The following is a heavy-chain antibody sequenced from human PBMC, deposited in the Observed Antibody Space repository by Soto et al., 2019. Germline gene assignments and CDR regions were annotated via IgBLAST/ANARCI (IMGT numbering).Heavy chain of an antibody. CDR1: GFSLSTSGVG. Sequence: QITLKESGPTLVKPTQTLTLTCTFSGFSLSTSGVGVGWIRQPPGKALEWLALIYWDDDKRYSPSLKSRLTITKDTSKTQVVLTMTNMDPVDPATYYCAHNPLKLYGGYVDDYLGQGTLVTVSP. V-gene: IGHV2-5*02. D-gene: IGHD5-12*01. CDR3: AHNPLKLYGGYVDDY. CDR2: IYWDDDK. J-gene: IGHJ4*02.